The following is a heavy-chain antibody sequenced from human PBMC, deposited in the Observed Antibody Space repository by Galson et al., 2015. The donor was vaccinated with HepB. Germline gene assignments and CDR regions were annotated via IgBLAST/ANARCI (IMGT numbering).Heavy chain of an antibody. D-gene: IGHD3-10*01. J-gene: IGHJ4*02. Sequence: CAISGDSVSSGSVTWNWIRQSPSRGLEWLGRTFYRSKWLTDYAESVKTRITINADTSKNEVFLHLDSVTPEDATIYYCARETGVPKGTVFDYWGQGTLVTVSS. CDR3: ARETGVPKGTVFDY. V-gene: IGHV6-1*01. CDR2: TFYRSKWLT. CDR1: GDSVSSGSVT.